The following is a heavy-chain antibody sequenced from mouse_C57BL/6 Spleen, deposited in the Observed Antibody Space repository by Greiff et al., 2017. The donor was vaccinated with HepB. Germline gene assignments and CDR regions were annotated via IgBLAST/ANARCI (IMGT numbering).Heavy chain of an antibody. J-gene: IGHJ3*01. CDR1: GFTFSDYG. Sequence: EVQRVESGGGLVKPGASLKLSCAASGFTFSDYGMHWVRQAPEQGLEWVAYISRGSSTIYYADTVKGQYTITRDKAKNTVYLQMTSLRSEDTAMYYCARGGDCYCNPFAYWGQGTLVTVSA. CDR3: ARGGDCYCNPFAY. V-gene: IGHV5-17*01. D-gene: IGHD2-1*01. CDR2: ISRGSSTI.